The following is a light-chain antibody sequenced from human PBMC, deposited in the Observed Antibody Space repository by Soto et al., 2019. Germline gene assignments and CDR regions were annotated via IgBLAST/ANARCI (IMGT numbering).Light chain of an antibody. CDR2: STS. J-gene: IGLJ2*01. CDR3: LLYYGGQLGV. CDR1: TGEVTSGYY. Sequence: QAVVTQEPSLTVSPGGTVTLTCASNTGEVTSGYYPNWFQQKPGQAPRALIYSTSNKYSWTPARFSGSLLGGKAALTLSGVQPEDEAEYYCLLYYGGQLGVFGGGTKLTVL. V-gene: IGLV7-43*01.